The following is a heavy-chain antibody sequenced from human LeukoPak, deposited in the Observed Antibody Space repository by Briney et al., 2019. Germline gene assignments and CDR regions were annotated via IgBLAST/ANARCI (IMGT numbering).Heavy chain of an antibody. CDR3: AKDAQRGFDYSNSLQY. V-gene: IGHV3-33*06. CDR2: IWSDGTNM. D-gene: IGHD4-11*01. CDR1: GFTFTDYG. Sequence: GGSLRLSCAAYGFTFTDYGFHWVRQAPGKGLEWVAAIWSDGTNMYYGNSVKGRFFIQRDDSQNTVYLEMSSLRAEDTAVYYCAKDAQRGFDYSNSLQYWGQGSLVTVSS. J-gene: IGHJ4*02.